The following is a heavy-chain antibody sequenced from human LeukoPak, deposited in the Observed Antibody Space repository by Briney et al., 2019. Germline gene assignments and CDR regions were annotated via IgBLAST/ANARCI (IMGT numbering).Heavy chain of an antibody. J-gene: IGHJ5*02. CDR3: ARVSKSGGSSWFRNWFDP. CDR2: IYYSGST. D-gene: IGHD6-13*01. V-gene: IGHV4-59*01. Sequence: PSETLSLTCTVSGGSISSYYWSWIRQPPGKGLEWIGYIYYSGSTNYNPSLKSRVTISVDTSKNQFSLKLSSVTAADTAVYYCARVSKSGGSSWFRNWFDPWGQGTLVTVSS. CDR1: GGSISSYY.